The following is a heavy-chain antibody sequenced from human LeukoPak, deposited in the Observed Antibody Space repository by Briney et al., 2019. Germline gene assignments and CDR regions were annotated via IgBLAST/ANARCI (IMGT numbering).Heavy chain of an antibody. CDR3: VKDTSSWYYFDY. CDR2: ISSDGDST. J-gene: IGHJ4*02. D-gene: IGHD6-13*01. V-gene: IGHV3-64D*06. Sequence: GGSLRLSCSASGFTFSTYAMHWVRQAPGKGLEYVSSISSDGDSTYYADSVRGRFTISRDNSKNTLYLQMSSLRAEDTAVYYCVKDTSSWYYFDYWGQGTLVTVSS. CDR1: GFTFSTYA.